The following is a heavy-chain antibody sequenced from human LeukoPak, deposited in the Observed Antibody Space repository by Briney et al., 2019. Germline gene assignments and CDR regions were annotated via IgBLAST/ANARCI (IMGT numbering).Heavy chain of an antibody. CDR2: ISGSGGST. J-gene: IGHJ4*02. V-gene: IGHV3-23*01. Sequence: GASLRLSCAASGFTFSSYAMSWVRQAPGKGLEWVSAISGSGGSTYYADSVKGRFTISRDNSKNTLYLQMNSLRAEDTAVYYCAKVYDILTGHYLSEYWGQGTLVTVSS. CDR1: GFTFSSYA. D-gene: IGHD3-9*01. CDR3: AKVYDILTGHYLSEY.